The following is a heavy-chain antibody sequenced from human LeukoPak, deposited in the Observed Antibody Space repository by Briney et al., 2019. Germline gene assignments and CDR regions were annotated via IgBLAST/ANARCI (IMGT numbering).Heavy chain of an antibody. CDR1: GYTFTGYY. CDR2: INPNSGGT. CDR3: ARGDYDSSGYYHGYFDY. J-gene: IGHJ4*02. D-gene: IGHD3-22*01. Sequence: SVKVSCKASGYTFTGYYMHWVRQAPGQGLEWMGWINPNSGGTNYAQKFQGRVTMTRDTSISTAYMELSRLRSDDTAVYYCARGDYDSSGYYHGYFDYWGQGTLVTVSS. V-gene: IGHV1-2*02.